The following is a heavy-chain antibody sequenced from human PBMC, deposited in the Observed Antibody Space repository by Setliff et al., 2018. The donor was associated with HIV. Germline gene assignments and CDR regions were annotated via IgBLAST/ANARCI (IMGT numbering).Heavy chain of an antibody. CDR3: AREAPDDHCDH. D-gene: IGHD1-1*01. Sequence: ASVKVSCKASGYTFTNYFVHWVRQAPGQGLEWMGMINPSGGQSSFAQKFQGRITVATATSTATFTGTVCMELSSLRSEDTAVYYCAREAPDDHCDHWGQGTLVTVSS. V-gene: IGHV1-46*01. J-gene: IGHJ4*02. CDR2: INPSGGQS. CDR1: GYTFTNYF.